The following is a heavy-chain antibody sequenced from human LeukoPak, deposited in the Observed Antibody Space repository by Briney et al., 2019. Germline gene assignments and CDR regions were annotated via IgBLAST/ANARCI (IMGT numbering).Heavy chain of an antibody. D-gene: IGHD3-9*01. CDR1: GYTFTGYY. CDR2: INPNSGGT. Sequence: GASVKVSCKASGYTFTGYYMHWVRQAPGQGLEWMGWINPNSGGTNYAQKFQGRVTMTRDTSISTAYMELSRLRSDDTAVYYCARDKVLRYFDWLQNGMDVWGQGTTVTVSS. CDR3: ARDKVLRYFDWLQNGMDV. V-gene: IGHV1-2*02. J-gene: IGHJ6*02.